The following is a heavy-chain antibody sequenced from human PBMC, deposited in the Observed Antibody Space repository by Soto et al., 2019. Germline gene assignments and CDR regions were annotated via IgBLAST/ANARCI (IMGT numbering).Heavy chain of an antibody. V-gene: IGHV1-18*01. D-gene: IGHD3-3*01. CDR2: ISAYNGNT. J-gene: IGHJ6*03. CDR1: GYTFTSYG. Sequence: ASVKVSCKASGYTFTSYGISWVRQAPGQGLEWMGWISAYNGNTNYAQKLQGRVTMTTDTSTSTAYMELRSLRSDDTAVYYCARVHAVLRFLEWLSFDYMDVWGKGTTVTVSS. CDR3: ARVHAVLRFLEWLSFDYMDV.